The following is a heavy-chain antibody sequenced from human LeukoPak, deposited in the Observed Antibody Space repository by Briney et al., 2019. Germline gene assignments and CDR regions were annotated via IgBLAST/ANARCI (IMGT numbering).Heavy chain of an antibody. CDR1: GFTFSSYA. Sequence: GGSLRLSCAASGFTFSSYAMHWVRQAPGKGLEYVSAISSNGGTTYYANSVKGRFTISRDNSKNTLYLQMGSLGAGDMAVYYCARDSVRGSTSLLNWFDPWGQGTLVTVSS. J-gene: IGHJ5*02. CDR2: ISSNGGTT. CDR3: ARDSVRGSTSLLNWFDP. D-gene: IGHD2-2*01. V-gene: IGHV3-64*01.